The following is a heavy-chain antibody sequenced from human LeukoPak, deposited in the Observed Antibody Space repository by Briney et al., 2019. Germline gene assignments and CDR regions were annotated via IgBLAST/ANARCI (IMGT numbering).Heavy chain of an antibody. Sequence: PGRSLRLSCAASGFTLSSYGMHWVRQAPGKGLEWVAVIWYDGSNKYYADSVKGRFTISRDNSKNTLYLQMNSLRAEDTAVYYCAKDLRDYGITMIVGGGFDYWGQGTLVTVSS. CDR1: GFTLSSYG. J-gene: IGHJ4*02. V-gene: IGHV3-33*06. D-gene: IGHD3-22*01. CDR2: IWYDGSNK. CDR3: AKDLRDYGITMIVGGGFDY.